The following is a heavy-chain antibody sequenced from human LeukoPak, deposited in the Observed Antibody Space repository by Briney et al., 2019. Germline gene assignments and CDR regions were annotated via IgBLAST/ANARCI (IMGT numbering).Heavy chain of an antibody. CDR2: INPSGGST. Sequence: ASVNVSFTASGYTFTSYYMHWVRQAPGQGLEWMGIINPSGGSTSYAQKFRGRVTMTRDTSTSTVYMELSSLRSEDTAVYYCAREVRAAPEIYYYYGMDVWGQGTTVTVSS. D-gene: IGHD6-6*01. CDR3: AREVRAAPEIYYYYGMDV. CDR1: GYTFTSYY. V-gene: IGHV1-46*01. J-gene: IGHJ6*02.